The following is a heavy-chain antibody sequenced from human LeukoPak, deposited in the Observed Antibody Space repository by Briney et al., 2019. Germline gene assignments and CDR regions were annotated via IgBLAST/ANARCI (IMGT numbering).Heavy chain of an antibody. CDR3: AKDRFPGYCSSTSCYPPYNWFDP. J-gene: IGHJ5*02. CDR2: ISGSGGST. D-gene: IGHD2-2*01. CDR1: GFTFSSDA. V-gene: IGHV3-23*01. Sequence: PGGSLRLSCAASGFTFSSDAMSWVRQAPGKGLEWVSAISGSGGSTYYADSVKGRFTISRDNSKNTLYLQMNSLRAEDTAVYYCAKDRFPGYCSSTSCYPPYNWFDPWGQGTLVTVSS.